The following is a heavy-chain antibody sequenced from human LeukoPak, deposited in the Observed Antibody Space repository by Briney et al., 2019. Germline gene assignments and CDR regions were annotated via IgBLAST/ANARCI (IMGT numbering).Heavy chain of an antibody. V-gene: IGHV4-59*01. CDR3: ARGVYIATAQYGY. D-gene: IGHD6-13*01. CDR1: GGSISSYY. Sequence: SETLSLTCTVSGGSISSYYWSWIRQPPGKGLEWIGDIYYSGSTNYYPSLKSRVTISVATSKTQFSLQLSSVTAADTAVYYCARGVYIATAQYGYWGQGTLATVSS. CDR2: IYYSGST. J-gene: IGHJ4*02.